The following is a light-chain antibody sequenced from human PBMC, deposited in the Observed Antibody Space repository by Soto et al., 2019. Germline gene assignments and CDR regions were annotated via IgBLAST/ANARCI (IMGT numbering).Light chain of an antibody. V-gene: IGLV2-23*01. CDR2: EGS. Sequence: QSALTQPASVSGSPGQSITISCTGTSSDVGSYNLVSWYQQHPGKAPKLMIYEGSKRPSGVSNRFSGSKSGNTASLTISGLQAEDEADYYCCSYAGSSTFWVLGGGTKLTV. CDR1: SSDVGSYNL. CDR3: CSYAGSSTFWV. J-gene: IGLJ3*02.